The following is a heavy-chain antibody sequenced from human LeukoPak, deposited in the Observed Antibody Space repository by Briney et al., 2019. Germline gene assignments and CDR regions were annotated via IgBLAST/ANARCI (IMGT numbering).Heavy chain of an antibody. J-gene: IGHJ4*02. CDR1: GFTFSDYY. D-gene: IGHD2-2*01. V-gene: IGHV3-11*01. CDR2: ISSSGSTI. CDR3: ARDVRDIVVVPAAT. Sequence: GGSLRLSCAASGFTFSDYYMSWIRQAPGKGLEWVSYISSSGSTIYYADSVKGRFTTSRDNAKNSLYLQMNSLRAEDTAVYYCARDVRDIVVVPAATWGQGTLVTVSS.